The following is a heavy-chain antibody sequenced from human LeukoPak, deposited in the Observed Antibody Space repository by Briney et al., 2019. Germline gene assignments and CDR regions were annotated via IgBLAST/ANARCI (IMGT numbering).Heavy chain of an antibody. D-gene: IGHD3-22*01. V-gene: IGHV1-2*02. CDR3: ARDDYYDVSGFDS. Sequence: ASVKVSCKASVYTFTGQSIHWVRQAPGQGLEWMGWINPSSGGTKYAQNFQGRVTMTSDTSISTAYMELSWLKSDDTPLYYCARDDYYDVSGFDSWGQGTLVTVSS. J-gene: IGHJ4*02. CDR2: INPSSGGT. CDR1: VYTFTGQS.